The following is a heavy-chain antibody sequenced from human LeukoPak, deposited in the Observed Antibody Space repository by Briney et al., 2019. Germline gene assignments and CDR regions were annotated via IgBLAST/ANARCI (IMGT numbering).Heavy chain of an antibody. V-gene: IGHV1-8*01. CDR3: ARGYVATGYYYYYYMDV. J-gene: IGHJ6*03. CDR2: MNPNSGNT. CDR1: GYTFTSYD. Sequence: GASVKVSCKASGYTFTSYDINWVRQATGQGLEWVGWMNPNSGNTGYAQKFQGRVTMTRNTSISTAYMELSSLRSEDTAVYYCARGYVATGYYYYYYMDVWGKGTTVTVSS. D-gene: IGHD5-12*01.